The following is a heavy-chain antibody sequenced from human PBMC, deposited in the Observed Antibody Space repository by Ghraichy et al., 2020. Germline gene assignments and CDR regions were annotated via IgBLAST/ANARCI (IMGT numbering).Heavy chain of an antibody. CDR2: IKQDGSEK. Sequence: GGSLRLSCAASGFTFSSYWMSWVRQAPGKGLEWVANIKQDGSEKYYVDSVKGRFTISRDNAKNSLYLQMNSLRAEDTAVYYCARDQVSTYYDILTGYYRTVGYFAYFGQGSLVVVS. J-gene: IGHJ4*02. D-gene: IGHD3-9*01. V-gene: IGHV3-7*01. CDR1: GFTFSSYW. CDR3: ARDQVSTYYDILTGYYRTVGYFAY.